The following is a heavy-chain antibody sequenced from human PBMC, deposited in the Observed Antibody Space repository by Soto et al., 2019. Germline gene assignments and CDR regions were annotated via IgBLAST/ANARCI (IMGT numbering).Heavy chain of an antibody. V-gene: IGHV3-33*08. CDR2: IWYDGSNK. J-gene: IGHJ6*02. CDR1: GFTFSSYG. CDR3: ARAPLYKQLVLIYYYGMDV. Sequence: GGSVRLSCAASGFTFSSYGMHWVRQAPGKGLEWVAVIWYDGSNKYYADSVKGRFTISRDNSKNTLYLQMNSLRAEDTAVYYCARAPLYKQLVLIYYYGMDVWGQGTTVTVSS. D-gene: IGHD6-6*01.